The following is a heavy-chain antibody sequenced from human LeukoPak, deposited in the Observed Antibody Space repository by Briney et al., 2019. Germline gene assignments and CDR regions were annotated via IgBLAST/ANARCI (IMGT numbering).Heavy chain of an antibody. J-gene: IGHJ3*02. CDR2: IYPGDSDT. V-gene: IGHV5-51*01. CDR1: GYSFTSYW. D-gene: IGHD1-1*01. CDR3: ARHGYNWNDGAFDI. Sequence: GESLQISCQGSGYSFTSYWIGWVRQLPGKGLEWMGIIYPGDSDTRYSPSFQGQVTISADKSISTPYLQWSSLKASDTAMYYCARHGYNWNDGAFDIWGQGTMVTVSS.